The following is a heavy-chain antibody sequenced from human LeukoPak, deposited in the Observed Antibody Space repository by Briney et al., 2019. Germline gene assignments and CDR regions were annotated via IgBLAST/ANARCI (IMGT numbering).Heavy chain of an antibody. CDR3: ARARNGGTTRLLSYYYYMDV. J-gene: IGHJ6*03. CDR2: IYTSGST. CDR1: GGSISSGSYY. Sequence: PSQTLSLTCTVSGGSISSGSYYWSWIRQPAGKGLEWIGRIYTSGSTNYNPSLKSRVTISVDTSKNQFSLKLSSVTAADTAVYYCARARNGGTTRLLSYYYYMDVWGKGTTVTVSS. D-gene: IGHD1-1*01. V-gene: IGHV4-61*02.